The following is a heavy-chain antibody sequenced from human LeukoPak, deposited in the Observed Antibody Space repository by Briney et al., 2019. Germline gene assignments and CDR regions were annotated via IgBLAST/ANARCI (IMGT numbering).Heavy chain of an antibody. D-gene: IGHD3-10*01. CDR3: ARDSSMIRGAPLTTI. CDR2: IYTSGST. CDR1: GGSISSGSYY. J-gene: IGHJ4*02. V-gene: IGHV4-61*02. Sequence: KPSETLSLTCTVSGGSISSGSYYWSWIRQPAGKGLEWIGRIYTSGSTNYNPSLKSRVTISVDTSKNQFSLKLSSVTAADTAVYYCARDSSMIRGAPLTTIWGQGTLITVSS.